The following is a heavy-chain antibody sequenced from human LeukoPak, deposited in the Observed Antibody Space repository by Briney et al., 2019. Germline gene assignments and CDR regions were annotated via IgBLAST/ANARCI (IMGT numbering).Heavy chain of an antibody. CDR1: GGTFTSYA. CDR3: ARKWRLGGNWFHP. CDR2: IIPISGTT. Sequence: SVKVSCKTSGGTFTSYAITWVRQAPGQGLEWMGKIIPISGTTNYAQKFQGRVTFTADESTSTDYMELSSLRSEDTALYYCARKWRLGGNWFHPWGQGTLVTVSS. V-gene: IGHV1-69*15. J-gene: IGHJ5*02. D-gene: IGHD2-15*01.